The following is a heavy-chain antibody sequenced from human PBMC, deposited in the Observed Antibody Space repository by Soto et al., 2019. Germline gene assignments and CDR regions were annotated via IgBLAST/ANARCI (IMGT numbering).Heavy chain of an antibody. CDR2: ISYDGSNT. D-gene: IGHD3-9*01. V-gene: IGHV3-30*18. CDR1: GFTFSNYG. Sequence: QVQLVESGGGVVQPGRSLRLSCVGSGFTFSNYGMHWVRQAPGKGLDWVVVISYDGSNTYYADSVKGRFTISRDNSKNTLYLQMNSLRAEDTAVYYCAKGLTLTPPSYYFNYWGQGTLVTVSS. J-gene: IGHJ4*02. CDR3: AKGLTLTPPSYYFNY.